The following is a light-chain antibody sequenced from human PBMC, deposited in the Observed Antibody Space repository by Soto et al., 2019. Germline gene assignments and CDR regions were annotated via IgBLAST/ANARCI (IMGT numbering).Light chain of an antibody. J-gene: IGLJ3*02. CDR3: SSYTSSSTPWV. V-gene: IGLV2-14*01. CDR2: EVG. CDR1: SSDVGGYNC. Sequence: QSALTQPASVSGSPGQSITISCTGTSSDVGGYNCFSWYQQHPGKAPKLMIYEVGNRPSGVSIRFSGSRSGNTASLTISGLQAEDEADYYCSSYTSSSTPWVFGGGTKLTVL.